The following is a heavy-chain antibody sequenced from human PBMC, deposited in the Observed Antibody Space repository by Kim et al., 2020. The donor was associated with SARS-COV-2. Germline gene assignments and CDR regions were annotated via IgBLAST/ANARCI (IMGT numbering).Heavy chain of an antibody. J-gene: IGHJ4*02. CDR3: AKDSGRFSFGH. CDR2: IIPNSGDT. V-gene: IGHV1-2*02. Sequence: ASVKVSCKASGYTFTAYYIQWVHQAPGQGLEWMGWIIPNSGDTNYAQKFQSRITMTRDTSISTAYMELSSLRSDDTAVYYCAKDSGRFSFGHWGQGTLVTVSS. CDR1: GYTFTAYY. D-gene: IGHD5-18*01.